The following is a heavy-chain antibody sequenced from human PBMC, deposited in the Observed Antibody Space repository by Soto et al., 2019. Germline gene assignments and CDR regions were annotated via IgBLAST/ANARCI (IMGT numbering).Heavy chain of an antibody. CDR1: GGSISSYY. V-gene: IGHV4-59*01. J-gene: IGHJ3*02. CDR3: AREGHDYVWGSYRYRGAFDI. CDR2: IYYSGST. Sequence: SETLSLTCTVSGGSISSYYWSWIRQPPGKGREWIGYIYYSGSTNYNPSLKSRVTITVDTSKNQFSLKLTSVTAAERAVYYCAREGHDYVWGSYRYRGAFDIWGQGTMVTVSS. D-gene: IGHD3-16*02.